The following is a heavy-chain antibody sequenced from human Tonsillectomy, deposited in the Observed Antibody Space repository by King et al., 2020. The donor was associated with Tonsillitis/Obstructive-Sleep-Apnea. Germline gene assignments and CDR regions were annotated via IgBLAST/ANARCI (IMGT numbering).Heavy chain of an antibody. V-gene: IGHV5-51*01. D-gene: IGHD4-11*01. CDR1: GYRFTSYW. CDR2: IYPGDTDT. J-gene: IGHJ4*02. CDR3: VRLGYDNSHYEGDFDY. Sequence: QLVQSGAEVKKPGESLKISCKGSGYRFTSYWIGWVRQMPGKGLEWMAIIYPGDTDTRYSPSFQGQVTISADMSITTAYLQWSSLKASDTAMYYCVRLGYDNSHYEGDFDYWGLGTLVTVSS.